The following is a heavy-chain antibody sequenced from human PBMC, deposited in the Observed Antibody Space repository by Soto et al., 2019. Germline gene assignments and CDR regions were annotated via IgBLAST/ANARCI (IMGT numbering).Heavy chain of an antibody. Sequence: QVQLVQSGAEVKKPGSSVKVSCKASGGTFSSYTISWVRQAPGQGLEWMGRIIPILGIANYAQKFQGRVTITADKSTSTAYMELSSLRSEDTAVYYCATGISGYSGYDYVRGHYYGMDVWGQGTTVTVSS. CDR1: GGTFSSYT. V-gene: IGHV1-69*02. CDR2: IIPILGIA. J-gene: IGHJ6*02. CDR3: ATGISGYSGYDYVRGHYYGMDV. D-gene: IGHD5-12*01.